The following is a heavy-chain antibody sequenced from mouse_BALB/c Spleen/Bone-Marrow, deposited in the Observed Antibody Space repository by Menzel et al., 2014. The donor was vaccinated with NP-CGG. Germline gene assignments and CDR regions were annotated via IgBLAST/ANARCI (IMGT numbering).Heavy chain of an antibody. D-gene: IGHD2-4*01. V-gene: IGHV3-6*02. CDR2: ISYDGSN. J-gene: IGHJ1*01. CDR1: GYSITSGYY. CDR3: ATIYYDYDGYFDV. Sequence: VQLQQSGPGLVKPSQSLSLTCSVTGYSITSGYYWNWIRQFPGNKLEWMGYISYDGSNNYNPSLKNRISITRDASKNQFFLKLKSVTTEDTATYYCATIYYDYDGYFDVWGAGTTVTVSS.